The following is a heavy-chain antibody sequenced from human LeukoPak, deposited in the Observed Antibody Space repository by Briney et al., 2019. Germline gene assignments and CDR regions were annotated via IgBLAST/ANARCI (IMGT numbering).Heavy chain of an antibody. CDR2: ISYDGSNK. D-gene: IGHD2-2*01. V-gene: IGHV3-30*01. Sequence: GGSLRLSCAASGFTFSSYAMHWVRQAPGKGLEWVAVISYDGSNKYYADSVKGRFTISRDNSKNTLYPQMNSLRAEDTAVYYCAREAPLLGYCSSTSCPFDYWGQGTLVTVSS. J-gene: IGHJ4*02. CDR3: AREAPLLGYCSSTSCPFDY. CDR1: GFTFSSYA.